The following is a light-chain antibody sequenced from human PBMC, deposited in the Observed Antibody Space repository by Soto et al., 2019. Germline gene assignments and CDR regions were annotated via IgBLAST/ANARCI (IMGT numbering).Light chain of an antibody. Sequence: QSLRKPPPSVSGAPGQRFHISCTGSSSNMGAGHDVHWYQQLPGTAPKLLIYGNGNRPSGVPERFSGSKSGTSASLAITGLQAEDEADYYCQSYDSSLSGSAVFGTGTKVTVL. CDR2: GNG. CDR1: SSNMGAGHD. J-gene: IGLJ1*01. CDR3: QSYDSSLSGSAV. V-gene: IGLV1-40*01.